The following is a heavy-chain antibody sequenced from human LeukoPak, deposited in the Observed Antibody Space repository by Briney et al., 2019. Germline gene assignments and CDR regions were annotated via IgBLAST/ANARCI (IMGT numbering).Heavy chain of an antibody. CDR3: AGTVGATFHFDY. Sequence: SETLSLTCTVSGASISGSRHYWAWIRQPPGKGLEYIVSIFHSGTTYYNPSLNSRVTISVETSKNQFSLRLSSVTAADTAVYYCAGTVGATFHFDYWGQGTLVTVSS. D-gene: IGHD1-26*01. CDR1: GASISGSRHY. CDR2: IFHSGTT. J-gene: IGHJ4*02. V-gene: IGHV4-39*01.